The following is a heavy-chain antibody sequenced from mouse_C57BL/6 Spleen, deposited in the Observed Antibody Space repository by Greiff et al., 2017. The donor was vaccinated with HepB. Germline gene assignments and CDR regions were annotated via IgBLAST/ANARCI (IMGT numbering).Heavy chain of an antibody. CDR1: GYTFTSYW. V-gene: IGHV1-52*01. CDR2: IDPSDSET. Sequence: VQLQQSGAELVRPGSSVKLSCKASGYTFTSYWMQWVKQRPIQGLEWIGNIDPSDSETHYNQKFKDKATLTVDKSSSTAYMQLSSLTSEDSAVYYCASEGGYYGSSYVDYWGQGTTLTVSS. D-gene: IGHD1-1*01. CDR3: ASEGGYYGSSYVDY. J-gene: IGHJ2*01.